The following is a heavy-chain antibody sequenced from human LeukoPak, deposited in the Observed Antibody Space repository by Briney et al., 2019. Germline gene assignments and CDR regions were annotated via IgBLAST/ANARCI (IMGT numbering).Heavy chain of an antibody. Sequence: GASVKVSCKASGYTFTSYDINWVRQATGQGLEWMGWMDPNSGNTGYAQKFQGRVTMTRNTSISTAYMELSSLRSEDTAVYYCARDGSGAYYGSGSYYYYYYYYYMDVWGKGTTVTVSS. J-gene: IGHJ6*03. D-gene: IGHD3-10*01. CDR1: GYTFTSYD. V-gene: IGHV1-8*01. CDR3: ARDGSGAYYGSGSYYYYYYYYYMDV. CDR2: MDPNSGNT.